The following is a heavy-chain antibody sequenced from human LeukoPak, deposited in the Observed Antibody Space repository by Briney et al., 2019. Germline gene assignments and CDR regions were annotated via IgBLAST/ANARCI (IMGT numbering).Heavy chain of an antibody. V-gene: IGHV3-30*18. CDR2: ISYDGSNK. J-gene: IGHJ4*02. CDR3: AKDRRWFGELIDY. Sequence: GGSLRLSCAASGFTFSGFAMNWVRPAPGKGLEWVAVISYDGSNKYYADSVKGRFTISRDNSKNTLYLQMNSLRAEDTAVYYCAKDRRWFGELIDYWGQGTLVTVSS. CDR1: GFTFSGFA. D-gene: IGHD3-10*01.